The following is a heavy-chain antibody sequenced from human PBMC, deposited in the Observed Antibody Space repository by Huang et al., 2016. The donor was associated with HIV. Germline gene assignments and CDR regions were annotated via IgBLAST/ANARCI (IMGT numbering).Heavy chain of an antibody. J-gene: IGHJ4*02. CDR2: IYPGEAHT. V-gene: IGHV5-51*01. D-gene: IGHD2-15*01. Sequence: EVQLVQSGAEVKQPGESLKISCKGSGFKFTRYWIAWVRQMPGKGLERMGIIYPGEAHTRYSPSYQGQVTISADKSINTAYLQWRSLKTSDTAMYFCARQRASGSTYVDSWCQGTLLTVYS. CDR3: ARQRASGSTYVDS. CDR1: GFKFTRYW.